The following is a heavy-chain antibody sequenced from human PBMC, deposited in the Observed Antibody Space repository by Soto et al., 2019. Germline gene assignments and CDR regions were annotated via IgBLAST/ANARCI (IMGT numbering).Heavy chain of an antibody. J-gene: IGHJ5*02. CDR1: GFSLSTTGVG. V-gene: IGHV2-5*04. D-gene: IGHD3-10*01. CDR2: IYWNDDK. CDR3: APDPLDRGGNWYDP. Sequence: QITLKESGPTLVKPTQTLTLTCTFSGFSLSTTGVGVGWIRQPPGKALEWLALIYWNDDKRYSPSLKSRLTIPQDNPKNQVVLNTTHMDPVDTGTYYRAPDPLDRGGNWYDPWGQGTLVTVSS.